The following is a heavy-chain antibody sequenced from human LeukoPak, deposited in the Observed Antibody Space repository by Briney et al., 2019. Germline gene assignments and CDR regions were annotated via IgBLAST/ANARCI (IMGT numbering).Heavy chain of an antibody. Sequence: PGGSLRLSCAASGFTFSNAWMSWVRQAPGKGLEWVGRIKSKTDGGTTDYAAPVKGRFTISRDDSKNTLHLQMNSLKTEDTAVYYCTTWGLMYYYVPFDYWGQGTLVTVSS. J-gene: IGHJ4*02. CDR1: GFTFSNAW. CDR3: TTWGLMYYYVPFDY. D-gene: IGHD3-10*02. CDR2: IKSKTDGGTT. V-gene: IGHV3-15*01.